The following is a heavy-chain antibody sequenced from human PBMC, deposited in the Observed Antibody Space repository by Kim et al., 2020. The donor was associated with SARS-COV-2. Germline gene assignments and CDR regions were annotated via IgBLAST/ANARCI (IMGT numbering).Heavy chain of an antibody. Sequence: GGSLRLSCVASGFTFNSYAMHWVRRAPGKGLEWVTVISFDGSKIYYSDSVTGRFSISRDDSRNTVNLQMHSLRPEDTALYYCARVRFGGETLGPFDVWGRGTMVIVSS. V-gene: IGHV3-30-3*01. J-gene: IGHJ3*01. CDR3: ARVRFGGETLGPFDV. CDR2: ISFDGSKI. D-gene: IGHD2-15*01. CDR1: GFTFNSYA.